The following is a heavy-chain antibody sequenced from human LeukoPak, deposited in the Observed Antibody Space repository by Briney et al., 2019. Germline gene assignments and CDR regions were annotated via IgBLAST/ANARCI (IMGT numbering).Heavy chain of an antibody. CDR1: GYTFTTYG. V-gene: IGHV1-18*01. Sequence: GASVKVPCKASGYTFTTYGISWVRQAPGQGLEWMGWISAYTGDTNYAQKFQGRVTMTTDTSTSTAYMELRSLRSDDSAVYYCMRDVAYFGSSWHNWFDPWGQGSLVIVAS. J-gene: IGHJ5*02. CDR3: MRDVAYFGSSWHNWFDP. D-gene: IGHD6-13*01. CDR2: ISAYTGDT.